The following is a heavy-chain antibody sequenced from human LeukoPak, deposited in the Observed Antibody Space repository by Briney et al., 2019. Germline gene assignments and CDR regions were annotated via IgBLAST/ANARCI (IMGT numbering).Heavy chain of an antibody. Sequence: TSETLSLTCTVSGGSISSDYWSWIRQPPGKGLEWIGYIYYSGSTSYNPSLKSRVTILVDTSKNQFSRKLSSVTAADTAVYYCARSRGFTYGMDAWGQGTTVTVSS. V-gene: IGHV4-59*01. D-gene: IGHD3-10*01. J-gene: IGHJ6*02. CDR2: IYYSGST. CDR1: GGSISSDY. CDR3: ARSRGFTYGMDA.